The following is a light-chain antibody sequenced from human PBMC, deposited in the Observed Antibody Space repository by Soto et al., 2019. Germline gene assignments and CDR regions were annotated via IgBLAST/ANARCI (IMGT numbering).Light chain of an antibody. CDR3: QQYYKWPPLT. J-gene: IGKJ4*01. CDR1: QTINNN. Sequence: VMTQAPATLSVSPGERATLSCRASQTINNNVAWYQQKPGQAPRLLFYGASTRATDVPARFRGSGSGTEFALTISSLQSEDVAVYYCQQYYKWPPLTFGGGTKVNIK. CDR2: GAS. V-gene: IGKV3-15*01.